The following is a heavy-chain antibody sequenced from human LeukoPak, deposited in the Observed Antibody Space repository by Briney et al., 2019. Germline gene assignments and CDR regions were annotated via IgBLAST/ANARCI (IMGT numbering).Heavy chain of an antibody. V-gene: IGHV3-7*02. D-gene: IGHD1-14*01. CDR2: INQDGSER. CDR1: GFTFSTNW. Sequence: GSLRLSCAAPGFTFSTNWMTWVRQAPGKGLEWVATINQDGSERYYVDSVKGRFTVSRDNAKNTLYLQMNSLRADDTAVYYCATGRTAYDYWGQGTLVTVSS. CDR3: ATGRTAYDY. J-gene: IGHJ4*02.